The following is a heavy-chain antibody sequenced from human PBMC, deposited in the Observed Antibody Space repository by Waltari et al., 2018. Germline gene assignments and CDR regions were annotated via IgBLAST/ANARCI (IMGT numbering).Heavy chain of an antibody. CDR1: GFTFSSYW. Sequence: EVQLVESGGGLVQPGGSLRLSCAASGFTFSSYWMSWVRQAPGKGREWVANIKQDGIDKYSVDAVKGRFTISRDNAKNSLYLQMNSLRAEDTAVYYCAGVRVEVAGPQGFDYWGQGTLVTVSS. J-gene: IGHJ4*02. CDR2: IKQDGIDK. CDR3: AGVRVEVAGPQGFDY. V-gene: IGHV3-7*01. D-gene: IGHD6-19*01.